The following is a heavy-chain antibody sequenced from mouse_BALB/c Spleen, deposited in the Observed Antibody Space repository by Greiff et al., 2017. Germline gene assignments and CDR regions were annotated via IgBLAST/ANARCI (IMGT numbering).Heavy chain of an antibody. CDR2: IYPYNGGT. J-gene: IGHJ2*01. CDR3: ARRGDWDY. Sequence: EVKLVESGPELVKPGASVKISCKASGYTFTDYNMHWVKQSHGKSLEWIGYIYPYNGGTGYNQKFKSKATLTVDNSSSTAYMELRSLTSEDSAVYYCARRGDWDYWGQGTTLTVSS. V-gene: IGHV1S29*02. CDR1: GYTFTDYN.